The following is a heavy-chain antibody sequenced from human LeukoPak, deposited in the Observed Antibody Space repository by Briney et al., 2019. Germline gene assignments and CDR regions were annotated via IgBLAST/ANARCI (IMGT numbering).Heavy chain of an antibody. CDR3: ARDAVVRGAYYFDY. J-gene: IGHJ4*02. D-gene: IGHD3-10*01. CDR2: IYTSGST. CDR1: GGSISSGSYY. Sequence: SETLSLTCTVSGGSISSGSYYWSWIRQPAGKGLEWIGRIYTSGSTNYNPSLKSRVTISVDTSKNQFSLKLSSVTAADTAVYYCARDAVVRGAYYFDYWGQGTLVTVSS. V-gene: IGHV4-61*02.